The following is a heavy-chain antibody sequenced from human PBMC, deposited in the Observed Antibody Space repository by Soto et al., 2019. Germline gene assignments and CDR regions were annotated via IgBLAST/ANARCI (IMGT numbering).Heavy chain of an antibody. CDR2: IYDTEST. J-gene: IGHJ4*02. CDR1: GGSVSSDIYY. Sequence: QVHLQESGPGHVKASETLSLTCSVSGGSVSSDIYYWNWIRQPPGKGLEWIGYIYDTESTNYNPALKSRVTLSADTSKNQISLKVNSVTAADTAVYYCARAPYGDYGQFDSWGRGTLVTVSS. D-gene: IGHD4-17*01. V-gene: IGHV4-61*01. CDR3: ARAPYGDYGQFDS.